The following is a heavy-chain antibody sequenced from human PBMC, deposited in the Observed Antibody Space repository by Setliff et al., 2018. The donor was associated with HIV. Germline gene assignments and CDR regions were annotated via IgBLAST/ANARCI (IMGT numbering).Heavy chain of an antibody. V-gene: IGHV4-59*08. CDR2: IYIYNSGST. Sequence: SETLSLTCSVSGGSFSGYYWSWIRQPPGKGLEWIGYIYIYNSGSTNYNPSLTSRVTISVGTSKNQFSLKLNSVTAADTAVYYCARGSFIGDYYYFDYWGQGTLVTVSS. CDR3: ARGSFIGDYYYFDY. J-gene: IGHJ4*02. D-gene: IGHD3-10*01. CDR1: GGSFSGYY.